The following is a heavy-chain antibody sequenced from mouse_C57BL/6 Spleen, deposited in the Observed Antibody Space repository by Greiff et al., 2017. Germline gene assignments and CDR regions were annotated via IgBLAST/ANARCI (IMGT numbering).Heavy chain of an antibody. Sequence: VQLQQPGAELVKPGASVKLSCKASGYTFTSYWMHWVKQRPGQGLEWIGMIHPNSGSTNYNEKFKSKATLTVDKSSSTAYMQLSSLTSEDSAVYYCARRESNSAWFAYWGQGTLVTVSA. CDR1: GYTFTSYW. J-gene: IGHJ3*01. D-gene: IGHD2-5*01. V-gene: IGHV1-64*01. CDR3: ARRESNSAWFAY. CDR2: IHPNSGST.